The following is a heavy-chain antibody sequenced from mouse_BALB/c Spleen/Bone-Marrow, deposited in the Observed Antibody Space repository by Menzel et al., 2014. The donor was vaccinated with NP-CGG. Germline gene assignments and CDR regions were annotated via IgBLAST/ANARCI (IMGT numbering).Heavy chain of an antibody. V-gene: IGHV5-17*02. CDR3: ARGGSLPGGFAY. CDR2: ISSGSNTI. Sequence: EVMLVESGGGLVQPGGSRKLSCAASGFTFNNFGMHWVRQAPEKGLEWVAYISSGSNTIYYADTVKGRFTISRGNPKNTLFLQMTSLRSEDTAKYYCARGGSLPGGFAYWGQGTLVTVSA. D-gene: IGHD6-2*01. J-gene: IGHJ3*01. CDR1: GFTFNNFG.